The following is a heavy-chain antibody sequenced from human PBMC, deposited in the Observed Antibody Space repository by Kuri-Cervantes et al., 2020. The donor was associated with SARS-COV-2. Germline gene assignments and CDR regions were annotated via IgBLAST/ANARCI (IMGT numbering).Heavy chain of an antibody. CDR2: ISYDGSNK. J-gene: IGHJ6*02. V-gene: IGHV3-30-3*01. Sequence: GGSLRLSCAASGFTFSSYAMHWVRQAPGKGLEWVAVISYDGSNKYYADSVKGRFTISRDNSKNTLYLQMNSLRAEDTAVYYCTTEVHYPAHGGMDVWGQGTTVTVSS. CDR3: TTEVHYPAHGGMDV. D-gene: IGHD3-10*01. CDR1: GFTFSSYA.